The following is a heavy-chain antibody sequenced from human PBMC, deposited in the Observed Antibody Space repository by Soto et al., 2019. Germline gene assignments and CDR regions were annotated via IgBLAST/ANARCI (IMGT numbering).Heavy chain of an antibody. CDR2: INPNSGGT. CDR1: GYTFTGYY. Sequence: ASVKVSCKASGYTFTGYYMHWVRQAPGQGLEWMGWINPNSGGTNYAQKFQGRVTITRNTSISTAYMELSSLRSEETAVYYCARTLYGDNVDYWGQGALVTVSS. D-gene: IGHD4-17*01. CDR3: ARTLYGDNVDY. V-gene: IGHV1-2*02. J-gene: IGHJ4*02.